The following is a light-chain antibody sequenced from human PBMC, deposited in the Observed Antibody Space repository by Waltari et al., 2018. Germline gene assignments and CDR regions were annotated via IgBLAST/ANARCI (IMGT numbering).Light chain of an antibody. J-gene: IGKJ4*01. CDR1: ENIDNW. V-gene: IGKV1-5*01. CDR2: YAS. CDR3: QHYSASSFT. Sequence: DIQMTQSPSTLSASVGDRVTITCRVSENIDNWLAWYQQRPGEAPNLLSFYASTLEKGVPARFSGSGSGTEFTLTISSLQPDDFATYYCQHYSASSFTFGGGTKLEIK.